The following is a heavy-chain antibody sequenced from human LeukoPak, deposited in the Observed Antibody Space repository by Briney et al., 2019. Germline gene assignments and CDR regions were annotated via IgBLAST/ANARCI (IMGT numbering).Heavy chain of an antibody. CDR3: TRSAAISSSWSLFDY. Sequence: GASVKVSCKPSGYTFTAFYIHWVRQAPGQGLEWMGWISPNTGDTKFAQKFEGGVTLTRDTSTSTAYMELNGLTSADSAVYYCTRSAAISSSWSLFDYWGQGTLVTVSP. CDR2: ISPNTGDT. CDR1: GYTFTAFY. V-gene: IGHV1-2*02. D-gene: IGHD6-13*01. J-gene: IGHJ4*02.